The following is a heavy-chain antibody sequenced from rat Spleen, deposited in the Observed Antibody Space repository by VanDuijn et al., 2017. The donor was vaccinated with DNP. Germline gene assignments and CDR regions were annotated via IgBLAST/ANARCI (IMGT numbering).Heavy chain of an antibody. CDR1: GFTFNNYW. V-gene: IGHV5-31*01. CDR2: ITHTGGNI. D-gene: IGHD1-12*02. CDR3: TTTHYYDGWFPFDY. Sequence: EVQLVESGGGLVQPGRSLKLSCVASGFTFNNYWMNWVRQAPGRGLEWVASITHTGGNIYYPDSVKGRITISRDNAQNTLYLQMDSLRSEDTATYYCTTTHYYDGWFPFDYWGQGVMVTVSS. J-gene: IGHJ2*01.